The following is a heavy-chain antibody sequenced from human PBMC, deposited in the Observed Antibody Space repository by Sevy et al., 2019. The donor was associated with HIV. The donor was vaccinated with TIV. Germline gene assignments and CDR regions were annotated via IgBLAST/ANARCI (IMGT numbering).Heavy chain of an antibody. V-gene: IGHV3-48*02. CDR3: AREAYYYDSREENWFDP. Sequence: GGSLRLSCKVSGFTFSVYTMHWVRQAPGKGLEWVSSTSRTTTTYYADSVRGRFTISRDNAKNSLYLEMNSLRDDDTAVYYCAREAYYYDSREENWFDPWGQGTLVTVSS. J-gene: IGHJ5*02. D-gene: IGHD3-22*01. CDR2: TSRTTTT. CDR1: GFTFSVYT.